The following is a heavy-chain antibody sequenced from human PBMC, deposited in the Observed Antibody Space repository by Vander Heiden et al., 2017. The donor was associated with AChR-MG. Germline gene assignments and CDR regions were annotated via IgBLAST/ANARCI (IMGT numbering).Heavy chain of an antibody. D-gene: IGHD1-26*01. J-gene: IGHJ6*03. CDR3: ARDWEFRGGSYYFYYYYYMDV. CDR2: INPSGGST. CDR1: GYTFTSYY. V-gene: IGHV1-46*01. Sequence: QVQLVQSGAEVKKPGASVKVSCKASGYTFTSYYMHWVRQAPGQGLEWMGIINPSGGSTSYAQKFQGRVTMTRDTSTSTVYMELSSLRSEDTAVYYCARDWEFRGGSYYFYYYYYMDVWGKGTTVTVSS.